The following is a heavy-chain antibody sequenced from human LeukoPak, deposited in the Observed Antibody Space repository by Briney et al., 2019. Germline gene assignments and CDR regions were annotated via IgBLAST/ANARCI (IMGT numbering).Heavy chain of an antibody. J-gene: IGHJ4*02. CDR1: GFTFSSYW. D-gene: IGHD4-23*01. CDR2: INSDGSST. CDR3: ARSDYGGNFFDY. V-gene: IGHV3-74*01. Sequence: GSLRLSCAASGFTFSSYWMHWVRQAPGKGLVWVSRINSDGSSTSYADSVKGRFTISRDNAKNTLYLQMNSLRAEDTAVYYCARSDYGGNFFDYWGQGTLVTVSS.